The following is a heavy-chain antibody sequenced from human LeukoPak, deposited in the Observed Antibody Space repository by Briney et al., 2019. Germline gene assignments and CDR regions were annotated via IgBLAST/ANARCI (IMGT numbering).Heavy chain of an antibody. CDR1: GFTFSSYS. J-gene: IGHJ4*02. D-gene: IGHD5-24*01. Sequence: PGGSLRLSXAAPGFTFSSYSMNWVRQAPGKGMEWVSSISSSSSYIYYADSVKGRFTISRDNAKNSLYLQMNSLRAEDTAVYYCARGWPFDYWGQGTLVTVSS. CDR2: ISSSSSYI. CDR3: ARGWPFDY. V-gene: IGHV3-21*01.